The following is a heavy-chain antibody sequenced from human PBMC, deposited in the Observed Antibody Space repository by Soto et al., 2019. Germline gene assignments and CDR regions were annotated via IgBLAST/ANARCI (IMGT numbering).Heavy chain of an antibody. CDR1: GFSLTTSRVG. Sequence: QITLKESGPTMVKPTQTLTLTCTFSGFSLTTSRVGVGWIRQPPGKALEWLALIYWDDDKRYSPSLRSRLTITNDTSKNQVVRTMTNMDPVDTATYYCSHMFGTVSHLGYWGQGTLVTVSS. CDR3: SHMFGTVSHLGY. V-gene: IGHV2-5*02. D-gene: IGHD3-10*02. J-gene: IGHJ4*02. CDR2: IYWDDDK.